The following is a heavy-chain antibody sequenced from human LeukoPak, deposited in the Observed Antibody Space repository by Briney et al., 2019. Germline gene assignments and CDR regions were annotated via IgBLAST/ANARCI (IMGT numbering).Heavy chain of an antibody. J-gene: IGHJ4*02. V-gene: IGHV4-34*01. CDR2: INHSGST. CDR1: GYSINSGYY. D-gene: IGHD1-14*01. CDR3: ARHRGMRPLDY. Sequence: SETLSLTCTVSGYSINSGYYWSWIRPPPGKGLEWIGEINHSGSTNYNPSLKSRVTISVDTSKNQFSLKLSSVTAADTAVYYCARHRGMRPLDYWGQGTLVTVSS.